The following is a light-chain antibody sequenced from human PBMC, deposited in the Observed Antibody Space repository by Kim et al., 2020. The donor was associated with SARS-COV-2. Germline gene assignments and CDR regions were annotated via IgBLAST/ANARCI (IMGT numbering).Light chain of an antibody. V-gene: IGKV3-20*01. Sequence: LSPGEGAILSCRASQSVSSTYFAWYQQKPGQAPRLLIYGPSSRATGIPDRFSGSGSGTDFTLTISRLEPEDFAVYYCQQYGSSWTFGQGTKVDIK. CDR1: QSVSSTY. CDR2: GPS. CDR3: QQYGSSWT. J-gene: IGKJ1*01.